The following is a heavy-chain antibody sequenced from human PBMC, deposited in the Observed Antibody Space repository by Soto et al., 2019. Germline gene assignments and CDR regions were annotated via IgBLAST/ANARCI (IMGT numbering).Heavy chain of an antibody. J-gene: IGHJ4*02. CDR2: IYYSGST. CDR3: ARGVATRVPFDY. D-gene: IGHD3-10*02. Sequence: SETLSLTCTVSGGSISSGGYYWSWIRQHPGKGLEWIGYIYYSGSTYYNPSLKSRVTISVDTSKNQFSLKLSSVTAADTAVYYCARGVATRVPFDYWGQGALVTVSS. V-gene: IGHV4-31*03. CDR1: GGSISSGGYY.